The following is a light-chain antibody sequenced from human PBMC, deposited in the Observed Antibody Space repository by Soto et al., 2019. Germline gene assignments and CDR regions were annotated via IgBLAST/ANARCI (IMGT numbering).Light chain of an antibody. CDR1: HSVRSSY. Sequence: EIVLTQSPGTLSLSPGERATLSCRASHSVRSSYLAWYQQKPGQAPRLLIYGASSRATGIPDRFSGSGSGTDFTLTISRLEPEDXXXXXXXXXXXXXXYXFGQGTKLEIK. J-gene: IGKJ2*01. V-gene: IGKV3-20*01. CDR2: GAS. CDR3: XXXXXXXXYX.